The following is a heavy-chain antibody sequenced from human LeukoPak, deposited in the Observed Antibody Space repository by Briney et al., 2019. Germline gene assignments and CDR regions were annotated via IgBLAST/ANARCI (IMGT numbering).Heavy chain of an antibody. V-gene: IGHV3-30-3*02. Sequence: GGSLRLSCAASRFTFSYYSIHWVRQAPGKGLEWVAVISYDGNNKYYADSVKGRFTISRDNSKNTLYLQMNSLRAEDTAVYYCAKAKRPAYYDFWSGYYDYWGQGTLVTVSS. CDR3: AKAKRPAYYDFWSGYYDY. CDR2: ISYDGNNK. CDR1: RFTFSYYS. D-gene: IGHD3-3*01. J-gene: IGHJ4*02.